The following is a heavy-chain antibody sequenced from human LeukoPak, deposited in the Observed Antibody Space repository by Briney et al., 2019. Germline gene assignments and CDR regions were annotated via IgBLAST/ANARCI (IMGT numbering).Heavy chain of an antibody. D-gene: IGHD1-26*01. CDR3: ARPSVSGHAY. CDR1: GFTFSTYW. J-gene: IGHJ4*02. V-gene: IGHV3-74*01. CDR2: IKSDGSST. Sequence: GSLRLSCAASGFTFSTYWMDWVRQGPGKGLVWVSRIKSDGSSTIYADSVKGRFTISRDNARNTLYLQMNSLRAEDTAVYYCARPSVSGHAYWGQGTLVTVSS.